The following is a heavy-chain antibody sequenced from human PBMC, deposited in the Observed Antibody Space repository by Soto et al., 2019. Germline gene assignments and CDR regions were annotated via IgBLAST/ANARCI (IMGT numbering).Heavy chain of an antibody. Sequence: EVQLVESGGGLVKPGGSLRLSCAASGFTFKLYTMHWVRRAPGKGLEWVSFCTPSSSSISYADSVEGRFTISRDNARNSLYLQIHNLRAEDTAVYYCARDAASSLDHWGQGTLVTVSS. CDR1: GFTFKLYT. D-gene: IGHD6-13*01. CDR2: CTPSSSSI. V-gene: IGHV3-21*01. CDR3: ARDAASSLDH. J-gene: IGHJ4*02.